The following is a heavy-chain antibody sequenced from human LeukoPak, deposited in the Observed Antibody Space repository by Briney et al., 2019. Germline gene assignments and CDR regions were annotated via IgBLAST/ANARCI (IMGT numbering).Heavy chain of an antibody. CDR2: INPNSGGT. J-gene: IGHJ3*02. CDR1: GGTFSSYA. Sequence: GSSVKVSCKASGGTFSSYAISWVRQAPGQGLEWMGWINPNSGGTNYAQKFQGRVTMTRDTSISTAYMELSRLRSDDTAVYYCARDHDWNSVSAFDIWGQGTMVTVSS. V-gene: IGHV1-2*02. CDR3: ARDHDWNSVSAFDI. D-gene: IGHD1-7*01.